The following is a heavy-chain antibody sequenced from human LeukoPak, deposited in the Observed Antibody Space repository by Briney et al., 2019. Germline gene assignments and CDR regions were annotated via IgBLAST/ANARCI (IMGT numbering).Heavy chain of an antibody. V-gene: IGHV3-30*02. CDR3: ARPAGYSNSDNLDY. CDR2: IRYHGSNK. D-gene: IGHD4-11*01. CDR1: GFTFSSYG. J-gene: IGHJ4*02. Sequence: GGSLRLSCAASGFTFSSYGMHWVRQAPGKGLEWVAFIRYHGSNKYYADSVKGRFTISRDNSKNTLYLQMNSLRAEDTAVYYCARPAGYSNSDNLDYWGQGTLVTVSS.